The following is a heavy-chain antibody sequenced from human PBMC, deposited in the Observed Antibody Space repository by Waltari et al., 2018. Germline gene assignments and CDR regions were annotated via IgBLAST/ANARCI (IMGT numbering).Heavy chain of an antibody. CDR1: GGSISSGGYS. CDR3: AASPYSSSWFDY. D-gene: IGHD6-13*01. Sequence: QLQLQESGSGLVKPSQTLSLTCAVPGGSISSGGYSWSWTRQPPGKGLEWIGYIYHSGSTYYNPSLKSRVTISVDRSKNQFSLKLSSVTAADTAVYYCAASPYSSSWFDYWGQGTLVTVSS. CDR2: IYHSGST. V-gene: IGHV4-30-2*01. J-gene: IGHJ4*02.